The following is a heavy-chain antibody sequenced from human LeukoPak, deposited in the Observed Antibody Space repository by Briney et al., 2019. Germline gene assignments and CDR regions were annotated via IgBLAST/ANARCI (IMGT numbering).Heavy chain of an antibody. V-gene: IGHV3-9*01. Sequence: GGSLRLSCAASGFNFDDYAMHWVRQAPGKGLEWVSGISWNSGNIGYADSLKGRFTISRDNSKNTLYLQMNSLRAEDTAVYYCARDLYFDYWGQGTLVTVSS. CDR1: GFNFDDYA. CDR2: ISWNSGNI. CDR3: ARDLYFDY. J-gene: IGHJ4*02.